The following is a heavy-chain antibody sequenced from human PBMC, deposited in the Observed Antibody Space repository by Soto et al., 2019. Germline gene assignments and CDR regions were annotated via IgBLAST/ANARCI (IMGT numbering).Heavy chain of an antibody. CDR3: ASEYSSSYYFDY. J-gene: IGHJ4*02. D-gene: IGHD6-6*01. Sequence: GGSLRLSCAASGFTFSSYAMHWVRQAPGKGLEWVAVISCDGSNKYYADSVKGRFTISRDNSKNTLYLQMNSLRAEDTAVYDCASEYSSSYYFDYWGQGTLVTVSS. CDR2: ISCDGSNK. CDR1: GFTFSSYA. V-gene: IGHV3-30*04.